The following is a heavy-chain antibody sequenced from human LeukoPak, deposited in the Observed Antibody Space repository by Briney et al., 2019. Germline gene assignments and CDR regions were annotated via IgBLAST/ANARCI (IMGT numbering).Heavy chain of an antibody. Sequence: QPGGSLRLSCAASGFTFSSYGMHWVRQAPGKGLEWVAVISYDGSNKYYADSVKGRFTISRDNSKNTLYLQMNSLRAEDTAVYYCARDGPITRVRGVFDYWGQGTLVTVSS. J-gene: IGHJ4*02. CDR2: ISYDGSNK. D-gene: IGHD3-10*01. CDR3: ARDGPITRVRGVFDY. V-gene: IGHV3-30-3*01. CDR1: GFTFSSYG.